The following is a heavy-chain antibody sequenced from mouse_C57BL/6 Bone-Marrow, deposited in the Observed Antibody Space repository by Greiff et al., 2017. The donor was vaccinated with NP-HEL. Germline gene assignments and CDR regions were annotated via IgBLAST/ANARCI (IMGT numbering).Heavy chain of an antibody. D-gene: IGHD2-4*01. CDR3: ARRYDYDWAWFAY. J-gene: IGHJ3*01. CDR2: IWWDDDK. Sequence: QVTLKESGPGILQPSQTLSLTCSFSGFSLSTFGLGVGWIRQPSGKGLEWLAHIWWDDDKFYHPALKSRLTISKDTSKNQVFLKIANVDTADTATYYCARRYDYDWAWFAYWGQGTLVTVSA. CDR1: GFSLSTFGLG. V-gene: IGHV8-8*01.